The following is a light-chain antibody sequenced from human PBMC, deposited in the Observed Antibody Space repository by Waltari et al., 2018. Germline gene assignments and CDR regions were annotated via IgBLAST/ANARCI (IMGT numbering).Light chain of an antibody. J-gene: IGLJ3*02. V-gene: IGLV2-18*02. CDR3: SSFTTSTTWV. Sequence: YRQSPGAAPNLILYEVTNRPSGVPDRFSGSKSGNTASLTVSGLQAEDAADYYCSSFTTSTTWVFGGGTKLTVL. CDR2: EVT.